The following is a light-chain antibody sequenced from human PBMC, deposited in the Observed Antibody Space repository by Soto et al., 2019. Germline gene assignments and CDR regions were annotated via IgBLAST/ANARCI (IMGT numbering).Light chain of an antibody. V-gene: IGKV3-15*01. CDR3: LQDSNWRET. J-gene: IGKJ4*02. CDR1: VTVSSN. CDR2: GAS. Sequence: EIVMTQSPAPLSASPGERVTLSCRASVTVSSNLAWSQHKPGQAPRLLIYGASTRAPGVPARFSGSGSGTELTLTNSSLESDDVPVYYCLQDSNWRETVGRDTKVEI.